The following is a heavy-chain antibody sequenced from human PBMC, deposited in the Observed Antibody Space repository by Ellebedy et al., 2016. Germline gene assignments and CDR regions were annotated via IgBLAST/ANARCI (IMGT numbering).Heavy chain of an antibody. CDR1: GYSFTSYW. J-gene: IGHJ3*02. Sequence: GGSLRLSCKGSGYSFTSYWIGWVRQMPGKGLEWMGIIYPGDSGTRYSPSFQGQVTISADKSISTAYLQWSSLKASDTAMYYCARHPSGDDAFDIWGQGTMVTVSS. CDR3: ARHPSGDDAFDI. CDR2: IYPGDSGT. D-gene: IGHD3-10*01. V-gene: IGHV5-51*01.